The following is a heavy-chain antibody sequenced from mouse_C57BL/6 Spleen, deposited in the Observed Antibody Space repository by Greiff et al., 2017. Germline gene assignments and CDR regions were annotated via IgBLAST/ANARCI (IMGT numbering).Heavy chain of an antibody. CDR3: AREAYSNFLFAY. Sequence: QVQLQQPGAELVMPGASVKLSCKASGYTFPSSWLHWVKQRPGQGLEWIGEIDPSDSYTNYNQKFKGKSTLTVDKSSSTAYMQLSSLTSEDSAVYYCAREAYSNFLFAYWGQGTLVTVSA. V-gene: IGHV1-69*01. CDR2: IDPSDSYT. CDR1: GYTFPSSW. J-gene: IGHJ3*01. D-gene: IGHD2-5*01.